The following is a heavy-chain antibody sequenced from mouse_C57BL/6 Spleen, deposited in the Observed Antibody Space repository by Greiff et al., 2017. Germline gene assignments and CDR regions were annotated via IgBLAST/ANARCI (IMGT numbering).Heavy chain of an antibody. J-gene: IGHJ2*01. CDR3: ASAHFITTVVAFDY. Sequence: EVQLQQSGAELVKPGASVKLSCTASGFNIKDYYMHWVKQRTEQGLEWIGRIDPEDGETKYAPKFQGKATITVDTSSNTAYLQLSSLTSEDTAVYYYASAHFITTVVAFDYWGQGTTLTVSS. CDR1: GFNIKDYY. CDR2: IDPEDGET. D-gene: IGHD1-1*01. V-gene: IGHV14-2*01.